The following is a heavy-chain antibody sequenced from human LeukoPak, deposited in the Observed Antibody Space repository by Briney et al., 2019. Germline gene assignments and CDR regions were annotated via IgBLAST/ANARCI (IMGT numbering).Heavy chain of an antibody. CDR3: AAAYDSSGYYYFDY. D-gene: IGHD3-22*01. Sequence: PSETLSLTCTVSGGSISSSSYYWGWIRQPPGKGLEWIGSIYYSGSTYYNPSLKSRVTISVDTSKNQFSLKLSSVTAADTAVYYCAAAYDSSGYYYFDYWGQGTLVTVSS. CDR1: GGSISSSSYY. V-gene: IGHV4-39*01. J-gene: IGHJ4*02. CDR2: IYYSGST.